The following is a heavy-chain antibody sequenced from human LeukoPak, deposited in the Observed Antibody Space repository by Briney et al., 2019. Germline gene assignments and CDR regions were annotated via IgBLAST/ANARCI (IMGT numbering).Heavy chain of an antibody. CDR1: GFTFSSYG. J-gene: IGHJ3*02. Sequence: PGGSLRLSCAASGFTFSSYGMHWVRQAPGKGLEWVAVIWYDGSNKYYADSVKGRFIISRDNSKNTLYLQMNSLRAEDTAVYYCAREKSRQQLVGDAFDIWGQGTMVTVSS. V-gene: IGHV3-33*01. CDR3: AREKSRQQLVGDAFDI. CDR2: IWYDGSNK. D-gene: IGHD6-13*01.